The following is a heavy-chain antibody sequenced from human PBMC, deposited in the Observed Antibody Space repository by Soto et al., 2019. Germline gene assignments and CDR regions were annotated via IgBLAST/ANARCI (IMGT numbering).Heavy chain of an antibody. CDR3: ARRWQQVAPLLDV. Sequence: QVQLPQWGAGLLKPSENLSLTCAVHGGSFSGYYWSWIRQAPGKGLEWIGEINHSGSTNCNPSLKSRVTISVDTSKNQFSLKLSSVTAADTAVYYCARRWQQVAPLLDVWGKGTTVTVSS. V-gene: IGHV4-34*01. CDR2: INHSGST. D-gene: IGHD6-13*01. J-gene: IGHJ6*04. CDR1: GGSFSGYY.